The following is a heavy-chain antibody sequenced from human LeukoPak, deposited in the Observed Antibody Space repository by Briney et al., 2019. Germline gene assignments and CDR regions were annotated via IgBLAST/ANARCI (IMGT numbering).Heavy chain of an antibody. V-gene: IGHV4-39*07. D-gene: IGHD1-26*01. CDR3: ARKSGVLPLLW. J-gene: IGHJ4*02. CDR1: DGSLSSTIYH. Sequence: SEALSLTCTVSDGSLSSTIYHWGWIRQPPGKGLEWIGNIYYSGTTSYNPSLKSRVTISIDTSKNQFSLRLNSATAADAAVYYCARKSGVLPLLWWGQGTLVTVST. CDR2: IYYSGTT.